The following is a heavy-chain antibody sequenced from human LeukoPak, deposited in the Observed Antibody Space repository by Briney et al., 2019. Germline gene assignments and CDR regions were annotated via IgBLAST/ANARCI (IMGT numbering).Heavy chain of an antibody. CDR2: MNPNSGNT. J-gene: IGHJ4*02. D-gene: IGHD6-13*01. CDR1: GYTFTSYD. Sequence: GASVKVSCKASGYTFTSYDINWVRRATGQGLEWMGWMNPNSGNTGYAQKFQGRVTMTRNTSISTAYMELSSLRSEDTAVYYCARGSWYGGSVDYWGQGTLVTVSS. CDR3: ARGSWYGGSVDY. V-gene: IGHV1-8*01.